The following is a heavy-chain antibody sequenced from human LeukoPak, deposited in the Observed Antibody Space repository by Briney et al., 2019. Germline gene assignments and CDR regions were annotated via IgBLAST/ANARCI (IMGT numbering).Heavy chain of an antibody. Sequence: PGGSLRLSCAASGFTVSSNYMSWVRQAPGKGLEWVSVIYSGGSTYYADSVKGRFTISRDNSKNTLYLQMNSLRAEDTAVYYCARTISYGSGSYYPCYFDYWGQGTLVTVSS. CDR2: IYSGGST. CDR1: GFTVSSNY. D-gene: IGHD3-10*01. J-gene: IGHJ4*02. V-gene: IGHV3-66*01. CDR3: ARTISYGSGSYYPCYFDY.